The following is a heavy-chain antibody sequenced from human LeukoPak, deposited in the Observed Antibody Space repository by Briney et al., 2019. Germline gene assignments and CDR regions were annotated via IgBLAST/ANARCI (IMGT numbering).Heavy chain of an antibody. CDR2: FSGNAGST. CDR1: GFTFSTYA. V-gene: IGHV3-23*01. CDR3: AKDQSGFVNWFDP. D-gene: IGHD3-10*01. J-gene: IGHJ5*02. Sequence: GGSLRLSCAASGFTFSTYAMTWVRQAPGKGLEWVSTFSGNAGSTYYADSVKGRFTISRDSSKNTLYLQMSSLRAEDTAVYYCAKDQSGFVNWFDPWGQGTLVTVSS.